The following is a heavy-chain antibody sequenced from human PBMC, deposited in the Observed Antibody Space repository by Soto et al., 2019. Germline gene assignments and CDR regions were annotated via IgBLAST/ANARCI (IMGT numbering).Heavy chain of an antibody. J-gene: IGHJ6*02. D-gene: IGHD3-9*01. V-gene: IGHV3-23*01. CDR3: AKAGPWDYDILRGPMDV. CDR1: GFTFSSYA. CDR2: ISGSGGST. Sequence: GGSLRLSCAASGFTFSSYAMSWVRQAPGKGLEWVSAISGSGGSTYYADSVKGRFTISRDNSKNTLYLQMNSLRAEDTAVYYCAKAGPWDYDILRGPMDVWGQGTTVTVSS.